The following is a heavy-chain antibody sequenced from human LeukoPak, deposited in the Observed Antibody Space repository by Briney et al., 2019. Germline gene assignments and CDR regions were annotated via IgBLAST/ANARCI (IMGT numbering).Heavy chain of an antibody. CDR1: GYSFTNYW. D-gene: IGHD2-15*01. J-gene: IGHJ4*02. CDR3: ARTSYCSGGRCYYPDY. CDR2: IYPGDSDT. Sequence: GESLKISCKASGYSFTNYWIGWVRQMPGKGLEWMGIIYPGDSDTRYSPSFQGQVTISADKSISTAYLQWSSLKASDTAMYYCARTSYCSGGRCYYPDYGGKETPVTVSS. V-gene: IGHV5-51*01.